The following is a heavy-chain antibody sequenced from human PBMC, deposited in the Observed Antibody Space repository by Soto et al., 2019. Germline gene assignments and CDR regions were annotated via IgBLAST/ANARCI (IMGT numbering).Heavy chain of an antibody. CDR2: ISVSGGST. CDR1: AFPFSTYA. D-gene: IGHD2-2*01. Sequence: QLLESGGGLVQPGGSLRLSCAASAFPFSTYAMSWVRRAPGKGLEWVSIISVSGGSTYSADSVKGRFTISRDNSKNTLYLQMDSLRADDTAVYDCAKLTKYSSSWHRNYYYYYGMDLWGQGTTVTVS. CDR3: AKLTKYSSSWHRNYYYYYGMDL. V-gene: IGHV3-23*01. J-gene: IGHJ6*02.